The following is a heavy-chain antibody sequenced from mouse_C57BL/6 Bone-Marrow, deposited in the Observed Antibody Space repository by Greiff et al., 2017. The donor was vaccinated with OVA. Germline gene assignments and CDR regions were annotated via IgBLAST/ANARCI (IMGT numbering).Heavy chain of an antibody. CDR1: GFTFSDYY. V-gene: IGHV5-16*01. CDR3: ARAPGGFYAMDY. D-gene: IGHD4-1*01. CDR2: INYDGSST. Sequence: DVKLVESEGGLVQPGSSMKLSCTASGFTFSDYYMAWVRQVPEKGLEWVANINYDGSSTYYLDSLKSRFIISRDNAKNILYLQMSSLKSEDTATYYCARAPGGFYAMDYWGQGTSVTVSS. J-gene: IGHJ4*01.